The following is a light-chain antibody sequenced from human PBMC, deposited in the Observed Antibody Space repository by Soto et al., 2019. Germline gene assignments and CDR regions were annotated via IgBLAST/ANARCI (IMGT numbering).Light chain of an antibody. V-gene: IGLV2-14*01. J-gene: IGLJ1*01. CDR2: DVS. CDR3: RSYTRSSPLL. Sequence: QSVLTQPASVSGSPGQSSTISCTGTSSDVGGYNYVSWYQQHPGKAPKLMIYDVSNRPSGVSNRFSGSKSGNTASLTISGLQAEDEADYYCRSYTRSSPLLLGTGTKLTVL. CDR1: SSDVGGYNY.